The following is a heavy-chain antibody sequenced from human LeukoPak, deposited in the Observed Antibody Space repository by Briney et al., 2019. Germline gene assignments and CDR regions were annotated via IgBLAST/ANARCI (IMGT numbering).Heavy chain of an antibody. V-gene: IGHV3-21*01. CDR2: ISSSSSYI. D-gene: IGHD2-2*01. CDR1: GFTFSSYS. J-gene: IGHJ4*02. CDR3: ASWGGLVPAAPYNDY. Sequence: GGSLRLSCAASGFTFSSYSMNWVRQAPGKGLEWVSSISSSSSYIYYADSVKGRFTISRDNAKNSLYLQMNRLRAEDTAVYYCASWGGLVPAAPYNDYWGQGTLVTVSS.